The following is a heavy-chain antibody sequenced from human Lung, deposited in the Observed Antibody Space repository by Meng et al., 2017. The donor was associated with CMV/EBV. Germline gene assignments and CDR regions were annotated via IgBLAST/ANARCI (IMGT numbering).Heavy chain of an antibody. D-gene: IGHD6-19*01. CDR2: ISAVIDNT. CDR1: GFTFDDYA. J-gene: IGHJ4*02. Sequence: GGSLRLXXAASGFTFDDYAMNWVRQAPGKGLEWVSIISAVIDNTYYADSVKGRFTLSRDNSMNTLYLQMHSLRAEDTAIYFCAKGLGTTGWYSPLDSWGRGXLVTVSS. V-gene: IGHV3-23*01. CDR3: AKGLGTTGWYSPLDS.